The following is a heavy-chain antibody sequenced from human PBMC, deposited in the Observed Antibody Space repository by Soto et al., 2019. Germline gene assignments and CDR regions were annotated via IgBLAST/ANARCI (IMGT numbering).Heavy chain of an antibody. V-gene: IGHV3-23*01. Sequence: GGSLRLSCAASGFTFSSYAMSWVRQAPGQGLEWVSAITGSGDNTYYADSVKGRFTISRDNSNNTLYLQMNSLRAEDTAVYYCAKLGPYASRGYYHWCLVVWGRGTLVPV. J-gene: IGHJ2*01. D-gene: IGHD3-22*01. CDR1: GFTFSSYA. CDR2: ITGSGDNT. CDR3: AKLGPYASRGYYHWCLVV.